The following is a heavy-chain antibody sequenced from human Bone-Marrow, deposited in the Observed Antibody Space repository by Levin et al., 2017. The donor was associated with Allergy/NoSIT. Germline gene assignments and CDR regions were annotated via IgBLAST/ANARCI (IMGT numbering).Heavy chain of an antibody. CDR2: IIPIFGTA. CDR3: ARARSNIVVVPAAIRPAVNWFDP. V-gene: IGHV1-69*01. Sequence: KISCKASGGTFSSYAISWVRQAPGQGLEWMGGIIPIFGTANYAQKFQGRVTITADESTSTAYMELSSLRSEDTAVYYCARARSNIVVVPAAIRPAVNWFDPWGQGTLVTVSS. D-gene: IGHD2-2*01. J-gene: IGHJ5*02. CDR1: GGTFSSYA.